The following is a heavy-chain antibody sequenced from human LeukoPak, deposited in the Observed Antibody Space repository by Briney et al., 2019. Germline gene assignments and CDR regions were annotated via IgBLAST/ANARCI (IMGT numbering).Heavy chain of an antibody. Sequence: PSETLSLTCAVYGGSFIGYYWGWIRQPPGKGLEWIGEINHSGSTNYNPSLKSRVTISVDTSKNQFSLKLSSVTAADTAVYYCARGRRYSSSCFDIWGQGTMVTVSS. J-gene: IGHJ3*02. D-gene: IGHD6-13*01. CDR2: INHSGST. CDR3: ARGRRYSSSCFDI. V-gene: IGHV4-34*01. CDR1: GGSFIGYY.